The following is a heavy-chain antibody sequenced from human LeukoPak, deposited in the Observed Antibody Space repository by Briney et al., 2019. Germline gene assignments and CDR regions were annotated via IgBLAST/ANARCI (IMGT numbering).Heavy chain of an antibody. J-gene: IGHJ3*02. D-gene: IGHD3-22*01. Sequence: GGSLRLSCAASGFSFSSYAMSWVRQAPGKGLEWVSSISGTGDTTYYADSVKGRFTVSRDSSKNTMYLQMNSLRVEDTAVYYCACDLHLIGNVDAFDTWGQGTLSPSLQ. CDR1: GFSFSSYA. CDR3: ACDLHLIGNVDAFDT. CDR2: ISGTGDTT. V-gene: IGHV3-23*01.